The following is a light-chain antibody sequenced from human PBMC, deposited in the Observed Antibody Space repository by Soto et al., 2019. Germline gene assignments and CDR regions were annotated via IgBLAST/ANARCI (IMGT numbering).Light chain of an antibody. CDR3: QQYGSSPLWT. Sequence: EIVLTQSPGTLSLSPGERATLSCRASQSVSSSYLAWYQQKPGQAPRLLIYGASNRATGIPDRFSGSGSGTDFTLTISRLENEDFEVYYCQQYGSSPLWTFGQGTKVEIK. CDR1: QSVSSSY. CDR2: GAS. J-gene: IGKJ1*01. V-gene: IGKV3-20*01.